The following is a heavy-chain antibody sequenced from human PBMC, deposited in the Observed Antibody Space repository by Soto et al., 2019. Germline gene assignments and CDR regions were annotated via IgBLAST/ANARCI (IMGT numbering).Heavy chain of an antibody. CDR2: IFHTGTT. J-gene: IGHJ3*02. D-gene: IGHD3-22*01. CDR3: ARGLGYDSNGRFLAAFDI. Sequence: QVQLQESGPGLAKPSQTVSLTCTVSGASLTSGDYYWTWIRQVPGKDLEWIGYIFHTGTTFYTPSLKSRVLMSIDTSDNYFSLNIHSVTAADTAVYYCARGLGYDSNGRFLAAFDIWGHGTLVTVSA. V-gene: IGHV4-31*03. CDR1: GASLTSGDYY.